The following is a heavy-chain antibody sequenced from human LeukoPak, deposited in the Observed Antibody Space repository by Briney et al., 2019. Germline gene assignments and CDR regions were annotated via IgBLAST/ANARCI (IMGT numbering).Heavy chain of an antibody. D-gene: IGHD7-27*01. Sequence: PSETLSLTCIVSGGSPNTYSWSWIRPPAGKGLEWVGRIYTSGSTSYNPSLQSRVTMSVETSKHQFSLKLSSVTAADTAVYYCARGRELQLGKAFDIWGQGTMVTVSS. J-gene: IGHJ3*02. V-gene: IGHV4-4*07. CDR1: GGSPNTYS. CDR3: ARGRELQLGKAFDI. CDR2: IYTSGST.